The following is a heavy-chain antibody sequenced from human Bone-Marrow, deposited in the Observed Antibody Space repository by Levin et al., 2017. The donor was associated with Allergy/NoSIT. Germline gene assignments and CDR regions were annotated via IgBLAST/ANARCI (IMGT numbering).Heavy chain of an antibody. D-gene: IGHD2-2*02. CDR1: GGSISSGNYI. V-gene: IGHV4-39*01. Sequence: SETLSLTCTVSGGSISSGNYIWSWIRQPPGTGLEWIGSVHYSGSTLYNPSLKSRVTTSLDMSKNQFSLKLSSVTAADTAVYYCARLAGYTTKYYFDYWGQGTLVPVSS. J-gene: IGHJ4*02. CDR3: ARLAGYTTKYYFDY. CDR2: VHYSGST.